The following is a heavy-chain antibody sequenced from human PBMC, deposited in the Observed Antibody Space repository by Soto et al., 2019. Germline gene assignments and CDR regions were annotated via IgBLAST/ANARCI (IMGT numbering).Heavy chain of an antibody. Sequence: QVQLQESGPGLVKPSQTLSLTCTVSGGSISSGGYYWSWIRQHPGLGLEWIGSVYYTGSTYYKRPLKSRATMSVDTSKNQFSLMLSSVTAADTALYYCAREYSSGWYGYFQHWGQGTLVTVSS. J-gene: IGHJ1*01. V-gene: IGHV4-31*03. CDR2: VYYTGST. CDR1: GGSISSGGYY. CDR3: AREYSSGWYGYFQH. D-gene: IGHD6-19*01.